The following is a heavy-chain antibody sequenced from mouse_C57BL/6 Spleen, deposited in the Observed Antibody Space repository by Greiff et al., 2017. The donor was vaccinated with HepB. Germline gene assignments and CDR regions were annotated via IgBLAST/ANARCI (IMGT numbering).Heavy chain of an antibody. J-gene: IGHJ1*03. V-gene: IGHV3-6*01. Sequence: ESGPGLAKPSQSLSLTCSVTGYSITSGYYWNWIRQFPGNKLEWMGYISYDGSNNYNPSLKNRISITRDTSKNQFFLKLNSVTTEDTATYYCARVDYDEGGYWYFDVWGTGTTVTVSS. CDR1: GYSITSGYY. CDR2: ISYDGSN. D-gene: IGHD2-4*01. CDR3: ARVDYDEGGYWYFDV.